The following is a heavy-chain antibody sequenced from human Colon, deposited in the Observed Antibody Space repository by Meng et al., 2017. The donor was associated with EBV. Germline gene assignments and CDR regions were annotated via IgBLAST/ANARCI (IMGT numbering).Heavy chain of an antibody. J-gene: IGHJ5*02. CDR1: GDSISSGDYS. CDR2: IYHGGTT. CDR3: ARGPYCGGDCYWFDP. Sequence: HLLLQDPDSGLGQPPQSLSLTCAVSGDSISSGDYSWSWIRQPPGQGLEWIGYIYHGGTTYNTSLKSRVTISVDNSKNQFSLRLTSVTAADTAVYYCARGPYCGGDCYWFDPWGQGTLVTVSS. D-gene: IGHD2-21*02. V-gene: IGHV4-30-2*01.